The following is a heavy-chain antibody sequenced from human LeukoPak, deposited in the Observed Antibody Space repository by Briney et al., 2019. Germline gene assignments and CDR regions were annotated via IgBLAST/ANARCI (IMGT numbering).Heavy chain of an antibody. J-gene: IGHJ5*02. D-gene: IGHD3-3*01. Sequence: PSETLSLTCTVSGGSISSSSYYWGWIRQPPGKGLEWIGSIYYSGSTYYNPSLKSRVTISVDTSKNQFSLKLSSVTAADTAVYYCARAYYDFWSGYYSFGWFDPWGQGTLVTVSS. CDR3: ARAYYDFWSGYYSFGWFDP. CDR1: GGSISSSSYY. CDR2: IYYSGST. V-gene: IGHV4-39*07.